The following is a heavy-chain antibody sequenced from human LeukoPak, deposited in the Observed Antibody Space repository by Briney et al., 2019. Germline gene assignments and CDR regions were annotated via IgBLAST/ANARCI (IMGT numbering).Heavy chain of an antibody. CDR3: ASVGVAAPFDY. CDR2: ISSSGSTI. V-gene: IGHV3-48*03. D-gene: IGHD6-6*01. CDR1: GFTFSSYE. J-gene: IGHJ4*02. Sequence: GGSLGLSCAASGFTFSSYEMNWVRQAPGKGLEWVSYISSSGSTIYYADSVKGRFTISRDNAKNSLYLQMNSLRAEDTAVYYCASVGVAAPFDYWGQGTLVTVSS.